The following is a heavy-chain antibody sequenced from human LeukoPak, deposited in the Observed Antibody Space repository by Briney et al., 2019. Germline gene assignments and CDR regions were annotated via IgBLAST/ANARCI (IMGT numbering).Heavy chain of an antibody. CDR1: GFTFSTYW. V-gene: IGHV3-7*01. Sequence: GGSLRLSCATSGFTFSTYWMSWVRQAPGKGLEWVANIKQDGSETYYADSVKGRFTIFRDNAKNSLYLQMDNLRVEDTAVYYCANGYGFDYWGQGTLVIVSS. CDR2: IKQDGSET. CDR3: ANGYGFDY. D-gene: IGHD5-12*01. J-gene: IGHJ4*02.